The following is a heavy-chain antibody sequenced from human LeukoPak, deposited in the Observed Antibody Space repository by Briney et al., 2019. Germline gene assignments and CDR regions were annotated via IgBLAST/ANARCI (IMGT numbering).Heavy chain of an antibody. Sequence: GGSLRLSCAASGFTFSSYSMNWVRQAPGKGLEWLSYITGSSSTIYYADSVKGRFTISRDNAKNSLYLQMDSLRAEDTAVYYCASSSGHLDYWGQGTLVTVSS. J-gene: IGHJ4*02. CDR3: ASSSGHLDY. CDR2: ITGSSSTI. D-gene: IGHD6-19*01. V-gene: IGHV3-48*04. CDR1: GFTFSSYS.